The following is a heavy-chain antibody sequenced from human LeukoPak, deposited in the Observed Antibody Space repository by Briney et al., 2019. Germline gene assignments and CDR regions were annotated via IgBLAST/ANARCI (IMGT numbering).Heavy chain of an antibody. CDR1: GFTFSSYV. CDR3: RGDYVGY. CDR2: ISYDGSNK. V-gene: IGHV3-30*04. J-gene: IGHJ4*02. Sequence: GGSLRLSCAASGFTFSSYVMHWVRQAPGKGLEWVAVISYDGSNKYYADSVKGRFTISRDNSKNTLYLQMNSLRAEDTAVYYCRGDYVGYWGQGTLVTVSS.